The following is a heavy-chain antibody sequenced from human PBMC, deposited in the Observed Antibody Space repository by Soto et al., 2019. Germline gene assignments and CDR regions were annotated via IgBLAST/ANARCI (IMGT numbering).Heavy chain of an antibody. V-gene: IGHV1-69*13. Sequence: QVQLVQSGAEVKNSGASVKVSGKASGGTFSSYAISWVRQAPGQGLEWMGGIIPIFGTANYAQKFQGRVTITADESTSTAYMELSSLRSEDTAVYYCARDSQSFSGYSGYAPGDYWGQGTLVTVSS. CDR2: IIPIFGTA. J-gene: IGHJ4*02. CDR3: ARDSQSFSGYSGYAPGDY. D-gene: IGHD5-12*01. CDR1: GGTFSSYA.